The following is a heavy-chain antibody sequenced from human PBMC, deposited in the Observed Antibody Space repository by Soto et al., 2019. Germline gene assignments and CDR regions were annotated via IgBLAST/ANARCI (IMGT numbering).Heavy chain of an antibody. Sequence: SGPTLVNPTHTLTLTCTFSGVSLNSRGVGVGWVRQPPGKALEWLAIVYWDDDKRYRPSLRSRLSIRKDTPKNQVVLTLTNTDPGYGDTYCCVQRGAVDETGMGFDFWGERSLVT. CDR2: VYWDDDK. CDR1: GVSLNSRGVG. CDR3: VQRGAVDETGMGFDF. J-gene: IGHJ4*02. D-gene: IGHD1-26*01. V-gene: IGHV2-5*02.